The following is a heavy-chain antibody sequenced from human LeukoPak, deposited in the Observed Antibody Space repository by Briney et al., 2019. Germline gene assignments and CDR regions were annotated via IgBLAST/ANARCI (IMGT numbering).Heavy chain of an antibody. D-gene: IGHD1-26*01. CDR2: ISGSGSST. CDR3: AKASGSGSYLADYYFDY. V-gene: IGHV3-23*01. Sequence: GGSLRLSCAASGFTFSNYAMTWVRQAPGKGLEWVSGISGSGSSTYYADSVKGRFTLSRDYPKNTLYLQMNSLRAKDTAVYYCAKASGSGSYLADYYFDYWGQGTLVTVSS. CDR1: GFTFSNYA. J-gene: IGHJ4*02.